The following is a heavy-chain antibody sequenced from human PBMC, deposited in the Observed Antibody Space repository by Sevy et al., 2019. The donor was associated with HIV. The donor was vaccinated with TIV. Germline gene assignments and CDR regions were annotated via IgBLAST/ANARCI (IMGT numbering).Heavy chain of an antibody. CDR2: IGSSSSYI. D-gene: IGHD3-16*02. CDR3: ARGAGKITFGGVIVINTFDI. Sequence: GGSLRLSCSASGFTFSSYSMNWVRQAPGKGLEWVSSIGSSSSYIYYADSVKGRFTISRDNAKNSLYLQMNSLRAEDTAVYYCARGAGKITFGGVIVINTFDIWGQRTMVTVSS. CDR1: GFTFSSYS. V-gene: IGHV3-21*01. J-gene: IGHJ3*02.